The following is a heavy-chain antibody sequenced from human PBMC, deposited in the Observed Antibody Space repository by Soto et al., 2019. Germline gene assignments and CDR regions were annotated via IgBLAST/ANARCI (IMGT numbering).Heavy chain of an antibody. CDR3: ATAEAYYDSSGYYGRIFDY. V-gene: IGHV4-31*03. J-gene: IGHJ4*02. Sequence: PSETLSLTCTVSGGSISSGGYYWSWIRQHPGKGLEWIGYIYYSGSTYYNPSLKRRVTISVDTSKNQFSLKLSSVTAADTAVYYCATAEAYYDSSGYYGRIFDYWGQGTLVTV. CDR1: GGSISSGGYY. CDR2: IYYSGST. D-gene: IGHD3-22*01.